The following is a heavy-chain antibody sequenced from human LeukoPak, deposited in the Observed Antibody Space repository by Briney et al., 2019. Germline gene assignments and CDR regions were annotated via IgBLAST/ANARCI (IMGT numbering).Heavy chain of an antibody. J-gene: IGHJ4*02. CDR3: AKDWYIVVVPAASDY. CDR2: IIPIFGTA. CDR1: GGTFSSYA. Sequence: ASVKVSCKASGGTFSSYAISWVRQAPGQGLEWMGGIIPIFGTANYAQKFQGRVTITTDESTSTAYMELSSLRSEDTAVYYCAKDWYIVVVPAASDYWGQGTLVTVSS. V-gene: IGHV1-69*05. D-gene: IGHD2-2*01.